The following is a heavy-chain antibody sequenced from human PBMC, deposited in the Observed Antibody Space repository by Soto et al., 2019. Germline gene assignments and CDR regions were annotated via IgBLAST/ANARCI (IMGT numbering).Heavy chain of an antibody. CDR1: GFTFSSYA. CDR3: AREIERLLGY. CDR2: ISYDGSNK. Sequence: GGSLRLSCAASGFTFSSYAMHWVRQAPGKGLEWVAVISYDGSNKYYAESVKGRFTISRDNSKNTLYLQMNSLRAEDTAVYYCAREIERLLGYWGQGTLVTVSS. D-gene: IGHD3-3*01. V-gene: IGHV3-30-3*01. J-gene: IGHJ4*02.